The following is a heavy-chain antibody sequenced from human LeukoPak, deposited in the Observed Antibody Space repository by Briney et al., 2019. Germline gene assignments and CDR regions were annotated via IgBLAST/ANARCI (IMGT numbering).Heavy chain of an antibody. Sequence: ASVKVSCKASGYTFTGYYMHWVRQAPGHGLEWMGWINPNSGGTNYAQKFQGRVTMTRDTSISTAYMELSRLRSDDTAVYYCARGVSSGLGGPFDYWGQGTLVTVSS. CDR3: ARGVSSGLGGPFDY. CDR2: INPNSGGT. CDR1: GYTFTGYY. D-gene: IGHD6-19*01. V-gene: IGHV1-2*02. J-gene: IGHJ4*02.